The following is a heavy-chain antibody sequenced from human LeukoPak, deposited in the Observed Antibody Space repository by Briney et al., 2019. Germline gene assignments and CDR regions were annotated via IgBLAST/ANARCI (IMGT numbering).Heavy chain of an antibody. CDR1: GGSFSGYY. D-gene: IGHD3-3*01. CDR2: INHSGST. Sequence: PSETLSLTCAVYGGSFSGYYWSWIRQPPGKGLEWIGEINHSGSTNYNPSLKSRVTISVDTSKNQFSLKLSSVTAADTAVYYCAPLSSSVFWSVFYPNAYGGQEPLVTVP. V-gene: IGHV4-34*01. CDR3: APLSSSVFWSVFYPNAY. J-gene: IGHJ4*02.